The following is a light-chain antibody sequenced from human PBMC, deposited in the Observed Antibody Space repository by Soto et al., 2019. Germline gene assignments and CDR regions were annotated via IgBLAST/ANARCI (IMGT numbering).Light chain of an antibody. Sequence: DIQMTQSPSTLSAAVGDRVTITCRASQTVSTWLAWYQQKPGKAPNLLIYDASSLESGVPPRFSGDGSGTEFTLTISSLQPGDLATYYCQQYHSYSLTFGQGTKVDI. CDR3: QQYHSYSLT. CDR2: DAS. V-gene: IGKV1-5*01. J-gene: IGKJ1*01. CDR1: QTVSTW.